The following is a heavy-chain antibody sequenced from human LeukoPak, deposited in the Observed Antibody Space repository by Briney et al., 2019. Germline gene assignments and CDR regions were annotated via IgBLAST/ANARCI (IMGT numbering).Heavy chain of an antibody. J-gene: IGHJ4*02. CDR2: IYTSGST. D-gene: IGHD4-23*01. V-gene: IGHV4-4*07. CDR3: ARDPSAVVTEYFFDY. Sequence: PSETLSLTCTVSGGSISSYYWSWIRQPAGKGLEWIGRIYTSGSTNYNPSLKSRVTMSVDTSKNQFSLKLSSVTAADTAVYYCARDPSAVVTEYFFDYWGQGTLVTVSS. CDR1: GGSISSYY.